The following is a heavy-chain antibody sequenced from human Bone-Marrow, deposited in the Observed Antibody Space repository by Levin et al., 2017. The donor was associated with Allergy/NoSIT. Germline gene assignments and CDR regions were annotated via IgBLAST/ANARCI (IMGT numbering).Heavy chain of an antibody. Sequence: QTGGSLRLSCAASGFIFNNYAMTWVRQAPGKGLEWVSGISESGGRTYYADSVKGRFTISRDNSENTLDLQMNSLRAEDTAVYYCAKDRGINIEVPDFDYWGQGTLVTVSS. CDR2: ISESGGRT. D-gene: IGHD3-3*02. CDR1: GFIFNNYA. CDR3: AKDRGINIEVPDFDY. V-gene: IGHV3-23*01. J-gene: IGHJ4*02.